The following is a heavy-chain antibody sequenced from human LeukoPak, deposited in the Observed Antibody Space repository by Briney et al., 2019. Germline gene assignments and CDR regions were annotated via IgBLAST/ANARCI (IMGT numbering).Heavy chain of an antibody. V-gene: IGHV1-18*01. CDR2: ISAYNGNT. Sequence: GASVKVSCKASGYTFTSYGISWVRQAPGQGLEWMGWISAYNGNTNYAQKLQGRVTMTTDTSTSTAYMELRSLRSDDTAVYYCAKTLRGYSLGVGNWFDPWGQGTLVTVSS. J-gene: IGHJ5*02. CDR3: AKTLRGYSLGVGNWFDP. D-gene: IGHD5-18*01. CDR1: GYTFTSYG.